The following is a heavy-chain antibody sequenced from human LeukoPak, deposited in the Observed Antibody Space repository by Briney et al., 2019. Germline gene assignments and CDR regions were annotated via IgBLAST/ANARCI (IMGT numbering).Heavy chain of an antibody. V-gene: IGHV3-23*01. CDR2: ISGSGGST. CDR1: GFTFNTYW. Sequence: GGSLRLSCEAPGFTFNTYWMSWVRQAPGKGLEWVSAISGSGGSTYYADSVKGRFTISRDNAKNSLYLQMNSLRAEDTAVYYCARQLRFLEWLKEFGMDVWGQGTTVTVSS. CDR3: ARQLRFLEWLKEFGMDV. D-gene: IGHD3-3*01. J-gene: IGHJ6*02.